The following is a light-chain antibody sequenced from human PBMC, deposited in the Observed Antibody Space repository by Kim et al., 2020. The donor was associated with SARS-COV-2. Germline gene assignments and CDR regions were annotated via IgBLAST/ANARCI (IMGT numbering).Light chain of an antibody. Sequence: PSVSPGDTAVVPCRASQSVGASLAWYQQKRGQPPRLLMYGASTRAAGIPARFSGSGSGTDFTLTITGLQSEDFAIYFCQQSNNWLTFGGGTKLEI. CDR2: GAS. CDR1: QSVGAS. CDR3: QQSNNWLT. V-gene: IGKV3D-15*01. J-gene: IGKJ4*01.